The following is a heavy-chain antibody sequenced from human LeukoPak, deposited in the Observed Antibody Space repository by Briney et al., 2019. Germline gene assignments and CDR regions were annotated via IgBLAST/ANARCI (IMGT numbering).Heavy chain of an antibody. Sequence: GGSLRLSCAASGLTFSSHEMNWVRQAPGKGLEWVSSISSSSSYIYYADSVKGRFTISRDNAKNSLYLQMNSLRAEDTAVYYCARAHAYYDILTGYSDYWGQGTLVTVSS. V-gene: IGHV3-21*01. CDR1: GLTFSSHE. CDR3: ARAHAYYDILTGYSDY. J-gene: IGHJ4*02. CDR2: ISSSSSYI. D-gene: IGHD3-9*01.